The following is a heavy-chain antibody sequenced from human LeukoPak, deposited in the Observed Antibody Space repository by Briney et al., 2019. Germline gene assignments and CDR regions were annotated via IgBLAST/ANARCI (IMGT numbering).Heavy chain of an antibody. D-gene: IGHD4-23*01. V-gene: IGHV4-4*09. CDR2: IHTSATT. CDR3: ARQTDGGIFDY. J-gene: IGHJ4*02. CDR1: RGSFTSYY. Sequence: SETLSLTCTLSRGSFTSYYWSWIRQPPGMGLEWIGYIHTSATTNYNPSLTSRVTISVDTSKNEFSLKLSSVTAADTAVYYCARQTDGGIFDYWGQGTLVTVSS.